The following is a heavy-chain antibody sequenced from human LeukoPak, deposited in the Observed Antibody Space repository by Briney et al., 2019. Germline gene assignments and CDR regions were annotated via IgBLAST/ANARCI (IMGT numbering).Heavy chain of an antibody. D-gene: IGHD4-17*01. CDR3: AREDYGDYLSYFDY. CDR2: ISSSSSYI. J-gene: IGHJ4*02. V-gene: IGHV3-21*01. CDR1: GFTFSSYS. Sequence: GGSLRLSCAASGFTFSSYSMNWVRQAPGKGLEWVSSISSSSSYIYYADSVKGRFTISRDNAKNSLCLQMNSLRAEDTAVYYCAREDYGDYLSYFDYWGQGTLVTVSS.